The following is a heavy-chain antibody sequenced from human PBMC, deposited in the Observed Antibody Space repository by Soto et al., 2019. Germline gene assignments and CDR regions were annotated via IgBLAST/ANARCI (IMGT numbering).Heavy chain of an antibody. J-gene: IGHJ5*02. D-gene: IGHD3-10*01. CDR3: ARESFGSGSKGWNWFDP. V-gene: IGHV4-30-4*01. CDR2: IYYSGST. Sequence: SETLSLTCTVSGGSISSGDYYWSWIRQPPGKGLEWIGYIYYSGSTYYNPSLKSRVTISVDTSKNQFSLKLSSVTAADTAVYYCARESFGSGSKGWNWFDPWGQGTLVTVSS. CDR1: GGSISSGDYY.